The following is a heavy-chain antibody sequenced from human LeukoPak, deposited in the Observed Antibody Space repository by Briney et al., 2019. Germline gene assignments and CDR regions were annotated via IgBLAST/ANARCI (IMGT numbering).Heavy chain of an antibody. CDR2: INHSGST. CDR3: ARDPDEYYYDSSGYYHDY. J-gene: IGHJ4*02. Sequence: PSETLSLTCAVYGGSFSGYYWSWIRQPPGKGLEWIGEINHSGSTNYNPSLKSRVTISVDTSKNQFSLKLSSVTAADTAVYYCARDPDEYYYDSSGYYHDYWGQGTLVTVSS. V-gene: IGHV4-34*01. D-gene: IGHD3-22*01. CDR1: GGSFSGYY.